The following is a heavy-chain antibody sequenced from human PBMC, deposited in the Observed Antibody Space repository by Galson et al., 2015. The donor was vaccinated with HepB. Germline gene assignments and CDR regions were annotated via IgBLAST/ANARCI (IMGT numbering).Heavy chain of an antibody. Sequence: SLRLSCAASGFTFSSYNMHWVRQAPGKGLEWVAVISYDGNKKYYGDSGKGRFTISRDNSENTLSLQMNSLRVVDTAVYYCARVGLEHSAAWYPQHWGQGTLVTASS. D-gene: IGHD6-13*01. CDR3: ARVGLEHSAAWYPQH. CDR2: ISYDGNKK. V-gene: IGHV3-30-3*01. CDR1: GFTFSSYN. J-gene: IGHJ1*01.